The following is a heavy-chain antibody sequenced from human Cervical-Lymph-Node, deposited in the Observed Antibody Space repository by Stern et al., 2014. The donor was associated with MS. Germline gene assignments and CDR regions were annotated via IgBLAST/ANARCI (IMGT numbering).Heavy chain of an antibody. Sequence: QMQLVQSGGGVVQPGRSLRLSCAASGFTFSSYGMHWVRQAPGKGLEWVAVISYDGSNKYYAGSVKGRFTISRDNSKNTLYLQMNSLRAEDTAVYYCAKGSYDSSGYSHFEYWGQGTLVTVSS. CDR3: AKGSYDSSGYSHFEY. CDR2: ISYDGSNK. D-gene: IGHD3-22*01. V-gene: IGHV3-30*18. CDR1: GFTFSSYG. J-gene: IGHJ4*02.